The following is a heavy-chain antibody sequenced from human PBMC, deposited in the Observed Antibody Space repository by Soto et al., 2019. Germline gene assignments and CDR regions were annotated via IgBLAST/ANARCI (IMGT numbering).Heavy chain of an antibody. D-gene: IGHD3-10*01. CDR2: ISPSGDS. J-gene: IGHJ6*02. Sequence: SETLSLTCAVSNAYITTYYWTWIRQPAGKGLEWIGRISPSGDSTYNPSLQSRVTMSVDTFNNQLSLKLTSVTAADTAVYYCASLGRNYYNGMDVSGPATTVTVSS. CDR3: ASLGRNYYNGMDV. V-gene: IGHV4-4*07. CDR1: NAYITTYY.